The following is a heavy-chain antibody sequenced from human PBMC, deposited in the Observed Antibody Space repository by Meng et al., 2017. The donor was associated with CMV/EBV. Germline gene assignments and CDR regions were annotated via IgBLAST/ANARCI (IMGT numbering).Heavy chain of an antibody. CDR3: ARDRGYDFWSGSTDY. D-gene: IGHD3-3*01. J-gene: IGHJ4*02. CDR2: ISYDGSNK. Sequence: GGPLRLSCAASGFTFSSYAMHWVRQAPGKGLEWVAVISYDGSNKYYADSVKGRFTISRDNSKNTLYLQMNSLRAEDTAVYYCARDRGYDFWSGSTDYWGQGTLVTVSS. V-gene: IGHV3-30-3*01. CDR1: GFTFSSYA.